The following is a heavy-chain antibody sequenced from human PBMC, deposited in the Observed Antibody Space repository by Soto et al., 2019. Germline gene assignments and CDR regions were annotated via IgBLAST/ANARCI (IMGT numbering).Heavy chain of an antibody. Sequence: ASVKVSCKVSGYTLTELSMHWVRQAPGKGLEWMGGFDPEDGETIYAQKFQGRVTMTEDTSTDTAYMELSSLRSEDTAVYYCATDLGRVPRWVLLSHFPSKKLYPCGQGTLVTVSS. J-gene: IGHJ5*02. CDR2: FDPEDGET. D-gene: IGHD1-26*01. CDR3: ATDLGRVPRWVLLSHFPSKKLYP. CDR1: GYTLTELS. V-gene: IGHV1-24*01.